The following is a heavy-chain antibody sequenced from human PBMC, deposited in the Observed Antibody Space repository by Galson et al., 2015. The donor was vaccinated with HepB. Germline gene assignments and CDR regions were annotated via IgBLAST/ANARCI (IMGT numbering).Heavy chain of an antibody. D-gene: IGHD2-15*01. V-gene: IGHV5-51*01. CDR3: ARVYGGTTFDY. Sequence: QSGAEVKKPGESLKISCKGSEYSFTTFWIGWVRQMPGKGLEWMGIIYPGDSDTRYSPSFQGQVTISADKSRTTAYLQWNSLKASDTAMYYCARVYGGTTFDYWGQGTLVTVSS. J-gene: IGHJ4*02. CDR1: EYSFTTFW. CDR2: IYPGDSDT.